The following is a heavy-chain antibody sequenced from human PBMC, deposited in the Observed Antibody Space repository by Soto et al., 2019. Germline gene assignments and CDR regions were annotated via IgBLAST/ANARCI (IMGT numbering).Heavy chain of an antibody. Sequence: QVQLQESGPGLVKPSQTLSLTCTVSGGSISSGGYYWSWIRQHPGKGLEWIGYIYYSGSTYYNPSLKSRVTIPVDTSKNQCSLKLSSVTAADTAVYYCAREEGGGYDHRWFDPWGQGTLVTVSS. CDR2: IYYSGST. D-gene: IGHD5-12*01. CDR3: AREEGGGYDHRWFDP. CDR1: GGSISSGGYY. J-gene: IGHJ5*02. V-gene: IGHV4-31*03.